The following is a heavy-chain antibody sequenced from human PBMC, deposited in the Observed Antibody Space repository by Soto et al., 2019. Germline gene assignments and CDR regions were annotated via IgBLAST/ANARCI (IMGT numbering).Heavy chain of an antibody. J-gene: IGHJ6*03. D-gene: IGHD2-15*01. CDR2: IYYSGST. Sequence: SETLSLTCTVSGGSISSDNYHWTWIRQSPGKGLEWIGYIYYSGSTNYNPSLKSRVTISVDTSKNQFSLKLSSVTAADTAVYYCARAFSNGYCSGGSCYSSSDYYYYYMDVWGKGTTVTVSS. CDR3: ARAFSNGYCSGGSCYSSSDYYYYYMDV. CDR1: GGSISSDNYH. V-gene: IGHV4-61*01.